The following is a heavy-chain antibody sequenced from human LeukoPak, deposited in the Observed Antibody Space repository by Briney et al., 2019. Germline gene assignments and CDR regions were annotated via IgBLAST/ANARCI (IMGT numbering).Heavy chain of an antibody. J-gene: IGHJ4*02. D-gene: IGHD3-3*01. Sequence: SETLSLTCTVSGGSISSGDYYWSWIRQPPGKGLEWIGYIYYSGSTYYNPSLKSRVTISVDTSMNQFSLKLSSVTAADTAVYYCASDKGGVTYYDFWSGYRYFDYWGQGTLVTVSS. CDR3: ASDKGGVTYYDFWSGYRYFDY. CDR2: IYYSGST. CDR1: GGSISSGDYY. V-gene: IGHV4-30-4*01.